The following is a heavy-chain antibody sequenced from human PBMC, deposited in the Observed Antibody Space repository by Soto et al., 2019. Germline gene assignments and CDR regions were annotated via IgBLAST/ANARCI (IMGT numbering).Heavy chain of an antibody. V-gene: IGHV3-33*01. CDR2: IWYDGSNK. Sequence: QVQLVESGGGVVQPGRSLRLSCAASGFTFSSYGMHWVRQAPGKGLEWVAVIWYDGSNKYYADSVKGRFTISRDNSKNTLYLQMNSLGAEDTAVYYCAREGYCSGGSCPYYYYGMDVWGQGTTVTVSS. D-gene: IGHD2-15*01. CDR1: GFTFSSYG. CDR3: AREGYCSGGSCPYYYYGMDV. J-gene: IGHJ6*02.